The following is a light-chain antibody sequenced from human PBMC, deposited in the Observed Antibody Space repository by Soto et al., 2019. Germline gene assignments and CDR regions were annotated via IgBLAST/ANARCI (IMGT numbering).Light chain of an antibody. Sequence: EIVLTQSPGTLSLSPGVRATLSCRASQSVSSSYLAWYQQKPGQAPRLLIYGASSRATGIPDRFSGSGSGTDFTLTISRLEPEDFAVYYCQQYGSSRITFGQGTRLEIK. V-gene: IGKV3-20*01. CDR2: GAS. J-gene: IGKJ5*01. CDR3: QQYGSSRIT. CDR1: QSVSSSY.